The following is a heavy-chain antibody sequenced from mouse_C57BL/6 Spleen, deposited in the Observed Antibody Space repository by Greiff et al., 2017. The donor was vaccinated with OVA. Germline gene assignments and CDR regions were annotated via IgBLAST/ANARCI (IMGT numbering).Heavy chain of an antibody. CDR2: IYPSDSGT. V-gene: IGHV1-61*01. Sequence: QVQLQQPGAELVRPGSSVKLSCKASGYTFTSYWMDWVKQRPGQGLEWIGNIYPSDSGTHYNQKFKDKATLTVDKSSSTAYMQLSSLTSEDSAVYYGARSSNWACDYWGQGTTLTVSS. CDR3: ARSSNWACDY. J-gene: IGHJ2*01. D-gene: IGHD4-1*02. CDR1: GYTFTSYW.